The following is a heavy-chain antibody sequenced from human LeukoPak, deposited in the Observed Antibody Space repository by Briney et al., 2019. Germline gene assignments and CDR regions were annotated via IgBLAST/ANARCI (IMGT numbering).Heavy chain of an antibody. V-gene: IGHV1-2*04. D-gene: IGHD1-26*01. CDR3: ARAVSYGTAAYDY. CDR1: GYTLTGYY. J-gene: IGHJ4*02. CDR2: INPNSGGT. Sequence: GASVKVSCKASGYTLTGYYMHWVRQAPGQGLEWMGWINPNSGGTNYAQKFQGWVTMTRDTSISTAYMELSRLRSDDTAVYYCARAVSYGTAAYDYWGQGTLVTVSS.